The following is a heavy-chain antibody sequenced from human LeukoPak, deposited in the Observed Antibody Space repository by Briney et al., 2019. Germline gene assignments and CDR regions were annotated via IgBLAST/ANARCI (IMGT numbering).Heavy chain of an antibody. Sequence: PSGTLSLTCAVSGGSISSGGYSWSWIRQPPGKGLEWIGYIYHSGSTYYNPSLKSRVTISVDRSKNQFSLKLSSVTAADTAVYYCARGYYYDSSGYYYHDAFDIWGQGTMVTVSS. D-gene: IGHD3-22*01. V-gene: IGHV4-30-2*01. CDR3: ARGYYYDSSGYYYHDAFDI. J-gene: IGHJ3*02. CDR2: IYHSGST. CDR1: GGSISSGGYS.